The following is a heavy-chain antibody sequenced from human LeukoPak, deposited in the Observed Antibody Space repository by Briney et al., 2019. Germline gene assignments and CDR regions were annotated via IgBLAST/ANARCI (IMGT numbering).Heavy chain of an antibody. J-gene: IGHJ4*02. CDR2: ISSSSTNI. V-gene: IGHV3-21*01. D-gene: IGHD2-2*01. Sequence: GSLRLSCAASGFTFSNYNMNWVRRAPGKGLEWVSYISSSSTNIYYTDSVKGRFTISRDNAKNSLSLQMNSLEDTAVYYCAKGYCSSTSCYSGLDWGQGTLVTVSS. CDR3: AKGYCSSTSCYSGLD. CDR1: GFTFSNYN.